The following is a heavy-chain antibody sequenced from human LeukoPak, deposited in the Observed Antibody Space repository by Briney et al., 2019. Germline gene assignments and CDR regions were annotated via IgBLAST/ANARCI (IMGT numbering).Heavy chain of an antibody. CDR3: AKETRYSGTWYDY. Sequence: GGSLRLSCAASGFTFSSYAMPWVRQAPGKGLEWVSAISGSGGSTYYADSVKGRFTISRDNSKHTLYLQMNSLRAEDTAVYYWAKETRYSGTWYDYWGQGTLVTVSS. CDR1: GFTFSSYA. V-gene: IGHV3-23*01. J-gene: IGHJ4*02. D-gene: IGHD6-13*01. CDR2: ISGSGGST.